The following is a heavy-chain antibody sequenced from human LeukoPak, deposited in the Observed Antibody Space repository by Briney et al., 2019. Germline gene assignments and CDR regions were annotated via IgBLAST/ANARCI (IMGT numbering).Heavy chain of an antibody. CDR1: GFTFSSYA. Sequence: GGSLRLSCAASGFTFSSYAMHWVRQAPGKGLEWVTVISYDGRDKHYADSVKGRFTVFRDNSKNTLYLQMNSLRAEDTAVYYCARDAGGTSADYYFDYWGQGTLVTVSS. CDR3: ARDAGGTSADYYFDY. V-gene: IGHV3-30*04. J-gene: IGHJ4*02. D-gene: IGHD1/OR15-1a*01. CDR2: ISYDGRDK.